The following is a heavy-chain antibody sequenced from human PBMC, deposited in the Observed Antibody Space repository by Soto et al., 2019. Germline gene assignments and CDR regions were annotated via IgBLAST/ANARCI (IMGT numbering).Heavy chain of an antibody. V-gene: IGHV3-21*01. J-gene: IGHJ6*02. CDR3: ARDEFFGVVPYYYYGMDV. CDR2: ISSSSSYI. Sequence: GGSLRLSCAASGFTFSSYSMNWVRQAPGKGLEWVSSISSSSSYIYYADSVKGRFTISRDNAKNSLYLQMNSLRAEDTAVYYCARDEFFGVVPYYYYGMDVWGQGTTVTVSS. D-gene: IGHD3-3*01. CDR1: GFTFSSYS.